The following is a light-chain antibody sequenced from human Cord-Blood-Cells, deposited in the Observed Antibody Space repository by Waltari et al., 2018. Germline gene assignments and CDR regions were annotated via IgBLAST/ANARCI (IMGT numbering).Light chain of an antibody. V-gene: IGLV2-11*01. CDR1: SSDVGGYNY. CDR2: DVS. CDR3: CSYAGSYTLV. J-gene: IGLJ3*02. Sequence: QSALTQPRSVSGSPGQSVTFSCTGTSSDVGGYNYVSWYQQHPGKAPTLMIYDVSKRPSGVPDRFSGSKSGNTASLTISGLQAEDEADYYCCSYAGSYTLVFGGGTKLTVL.